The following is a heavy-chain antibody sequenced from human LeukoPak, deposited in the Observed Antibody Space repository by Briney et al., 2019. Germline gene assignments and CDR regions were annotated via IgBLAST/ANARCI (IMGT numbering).Heavy chain of an antibody. CDR1: GGTFSSYA. Sequence: SVKVSCKASGGTFSSYAISWVRQAPGQGLEWMGGIIPIFGTANYAQKFQGRVTIPADESTRTAYMELSSLRSEDTAVYYCARDSITIFGVVTPRRFYFDYWGQGTLVTVSS. CDR2: IIPIFGTA. CDR3: ARDSITIFGVVTPRRFYFDY. J-gene: IGHJ4*02. D-gene: IGHD3-3*01. V-gene: IGHV1-69*01.